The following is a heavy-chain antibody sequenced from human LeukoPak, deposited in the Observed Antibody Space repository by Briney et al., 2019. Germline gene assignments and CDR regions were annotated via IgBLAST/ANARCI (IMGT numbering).Heavy chain of an antibody. CDR2: INPSGGST. V-gene: IGHV1-46*01. D-gene: IGHD1-1*01. CDR3: ARDVEGTTHFDY. J-gene: IGHJ4*02. Sequence: GASVKVSCKASGYTFTGYYMHWVRQAPGQGLEWMGIINPSGGSTSYAQKFQDRVTMTRDTSTSTVYMELSSLRSEDTAVYYCARDVEGTTHFDYWGQGTLVTVSS. CDR1: GYTFTGYY.